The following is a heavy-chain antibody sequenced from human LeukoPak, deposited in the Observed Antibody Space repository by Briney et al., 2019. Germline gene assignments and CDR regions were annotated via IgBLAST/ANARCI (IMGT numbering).Heavy chain of an antibody. Sequence: PSETLSLTCAVCGGSFSGYYWSWIRQPPGKGLEWIGEINHSGSTNYNPSLKSRVTISVDTSKNQFSLKLSSVTAADTAVYYCARLEMATTYKFDYWGQGTLVTVSS. CDR1: GGSFSGYY. D-gene: IGHD5-24*01. CDR2: INHSGST. V-gene: IGHV4-34*01. J-gene: IGHJ4*02. CDR3: ARLEMATTYKFDY.